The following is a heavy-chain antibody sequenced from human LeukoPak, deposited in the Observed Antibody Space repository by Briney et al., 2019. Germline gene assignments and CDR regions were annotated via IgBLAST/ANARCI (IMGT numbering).Heavy chain of an antibody. V-gene: IGHV3-7*03. CDR1: GFTFSNAW. J-gene: IGHJ4*02. CDR2: IKQDGSEK. Sequence: GGSLRLSCAASGFTFSNAWMTWVRKAPGKGLEWVANIKQDGSEKYYVDTVKGRITISRDNAKNSLYLQMNSLRAEDTAVYYCARTHPFDYWGQGTLVTVSS. CDR3: ARTHPFDY.